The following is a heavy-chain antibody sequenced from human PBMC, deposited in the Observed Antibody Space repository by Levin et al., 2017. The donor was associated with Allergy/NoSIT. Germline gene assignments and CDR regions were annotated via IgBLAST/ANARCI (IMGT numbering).Heavy chain of an antibody. CDR2: IYYSGST. Sequence: SETLSLTCTVSGGSISSSSYYWGWIRQPPGKGLEWTGSIYYSGSTYYNPSLKSRVTISVDTSKNQFSLKLSSVTAADTAVYYCARLVVVAATTIDYWGQGTLVTVSS. CDR3: ARLVVVAATTIDY. CDR1: GGSISSSSYY. D-gene: IGHD2-15*01. V-gene: IGHV4-39*01. J-gene: IGHJ4*02.